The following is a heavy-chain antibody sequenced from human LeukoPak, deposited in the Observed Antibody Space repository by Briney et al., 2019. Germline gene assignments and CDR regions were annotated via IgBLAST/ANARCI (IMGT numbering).Heavy chain of an antibody. Sequence: GGSLRLPCAASGFTFSSYTMNWVRQAPGKGLEWVSSISRGSRYIYYADSVKGRFSISRDDAKNSLYPQMNSLRAEDTAVYYCARVAYYDSSGYYPVPFDNWGQGTLVTVSS. CDR2: ISRGSRYI. J-gene: IGHJ4*02. CDR1: GFTFSSYT. V-gene: IGHV3-21*01. CDR3: ARVAYYDSSGYYPVPFDN. D-gene: IGHD3-22*01.